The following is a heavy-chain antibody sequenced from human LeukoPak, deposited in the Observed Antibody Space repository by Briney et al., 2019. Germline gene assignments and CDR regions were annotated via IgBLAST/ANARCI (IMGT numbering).Heavy chain of an antibody. Sequence: SETLSLTCTVSGGSISSYYWSWIRQPPGKGLEWIGYIYYSGSTNYNPSLKSQVTISVDTSKNQFSLKLSSVTAADTAVYYCARHLRIAAAGDYWGQGTLVTVSS. CDR2: IYYSGST. CDR3: ARHLRIAAAGDY. CDR1: GGSISSYY. V-gene: IGHV4-59*01. J-gene: IGHJ4*02. D-gene: IGHD6-13*01.